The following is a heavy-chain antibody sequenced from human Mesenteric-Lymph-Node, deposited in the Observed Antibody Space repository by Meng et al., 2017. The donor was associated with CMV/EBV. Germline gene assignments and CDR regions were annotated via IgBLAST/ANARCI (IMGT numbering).Heavy chain of an antibody. CDR2: IKQDGSEK. Sequence: GESLKISCAASGFTFSSYWMSWVRQAPGKGLEWVANIKQDGSEKYYVDSVKGRFTISRDNAKNSLYLQMNSLRAEDTAVYYCTKGYSGIDIYAFDVWGPGTMVTVSS. V-gene: IGHV3-7*01. J-gene: IGHJ3*01. CDR3: TKGYSGIDIYAFDV. CDR1: GFTFSSYW. D-gene: IGHD1-26*01.